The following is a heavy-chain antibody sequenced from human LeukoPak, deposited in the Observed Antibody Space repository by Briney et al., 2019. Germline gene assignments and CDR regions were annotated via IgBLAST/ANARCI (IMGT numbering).Heavy chain of an antibody. J-gene: IGHJ3*02. CDR3: ASSSPYDSSGYYSHRDAFDI. Sequence: SETLSLTCTVSGYSISSGYYWGWIRRPPGKGLEWIGSLYHSGSTYYNPSLKSRVTISGDTCKNQFSLNLRSVTAADTAVYYCASSSPYDSSGYYSHRDAFDIWGQGTMVTVSS. V-gene: IGHV4-38-2*02. D-gene: IGHD3-22*01. CDR1: GYSISSGYY. CDR2: LYHSGST.